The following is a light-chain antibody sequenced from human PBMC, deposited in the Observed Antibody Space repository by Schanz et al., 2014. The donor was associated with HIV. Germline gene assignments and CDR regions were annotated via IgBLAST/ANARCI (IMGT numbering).Light chain of an antibody. CDR2: DND. V-gene: IGLV1-51*01. Sequence: QSVLTQPPSVSAAPGQKVTISCSGSSSNIGNNYVSWYQQLSGTAPKLLIYDNDKRPSGIPDRFSGSKSGTSATLGITGLQTGDEADYYCATWDRTLSAVVFGGGTKLTVL. J-gene: IGLJ2*01. CDR3: ATWDRTLSAVV. CDR1: SSNIGNNY.